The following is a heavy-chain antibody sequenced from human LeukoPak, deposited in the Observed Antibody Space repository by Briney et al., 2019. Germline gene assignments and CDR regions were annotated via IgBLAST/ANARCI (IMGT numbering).Heavy chain of an antibody. CDR2: ISGSGGST. D-gene: IGHD2-15*01. V-gene: IGHV3-23*01. Sequence: GGSLRLSCAASGFTFSSYAMSWVRQAPGKGLEWVSGISGSGGSTYYADSVKGRFTISRDNSKNTLYLQMNGPRAEDTAGYYRAKAHPLIVVVVAATPLDYWGRGTLVTVSS. CDR1: GFTFSSYA. CDR3: AKAHPLIVVVVAATPLDY. J-gene: IGHJ4*02.